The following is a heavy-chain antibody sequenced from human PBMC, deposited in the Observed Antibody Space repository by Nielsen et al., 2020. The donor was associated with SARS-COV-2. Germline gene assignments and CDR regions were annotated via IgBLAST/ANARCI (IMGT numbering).Heavy chain of an antibody. CDR1: GFTVSSNY. CDR3: ARPHDDHYYYMDV. D-gene: IGHD1-1*01. V-gene: IGHV3-66*04. J-gene: IGHJ6*03. Sequence: GESLKISCAASGFTVSSNYMSWVRQAPGKGLEWVSVIYSGGSTYYADSVKGGFTISRDNSKNTLYLQMNSLRAEDTAVYYCARPHDDHYYYMDVWGKGTTVTVSS. CDR2: IYSGGST.